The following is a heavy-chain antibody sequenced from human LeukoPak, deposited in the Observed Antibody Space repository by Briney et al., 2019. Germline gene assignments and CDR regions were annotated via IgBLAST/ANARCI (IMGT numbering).Heavy chain of an antibody. CDR2: ISGSGGST. Sequence: GGSLRLSCAASGFPFSNFAMNWVRQAPGKGLQWVSSISGSGGSTYNADSVKGRFTISRDNSKNTLYLEMSTLIAEDTAVYYCAKRVISSSLLGYWGQGTLVTVSS. D-gene: IGHD6-13*01. CDR1: GFPFSNFA. CDR3: AKRVISSSLLGY. V-gene: IGHV3-23*01. J-gene: IGHJ4*02.